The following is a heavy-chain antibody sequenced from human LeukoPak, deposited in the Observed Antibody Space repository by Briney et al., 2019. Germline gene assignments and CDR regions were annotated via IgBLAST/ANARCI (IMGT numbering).Heavy chain of an antibody. CDR1: GDSISSYH. Sequence: SETLSLTCTVSGDSISSYHWSWVRQPPGKGLEWIGYIYYSGSTNYNPSLKSRVTISVDTSKNQFSLKLSSVTAADTAVYYCARVSLGYCSSTSCYAGIYYYYGMDVWGQGTTVTVSS. J-gene: IGHJ6*02. V-gene: IGHV4-59*01. D-gene: IGHD2-2*01. CDR2: IYYSGST. CDR3: ARVSLGYCSSTSCYAGIYYYYGMDV.